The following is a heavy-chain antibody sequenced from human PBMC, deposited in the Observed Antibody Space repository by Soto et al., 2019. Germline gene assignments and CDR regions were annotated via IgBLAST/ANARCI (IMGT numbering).Heavy chain of an antibody. CDR3: ARDHTNYYDSSGYYTGYYYYGMDV. J-gene: IGHJ6*02. CDR2: INHSGST. Sequence: SETLSLTCAVYGGSFSGYYWSWIRQPPGKGLEWIGEINHSGSTNYNPSLKSRVTISVDKSKNQFSLKLSSVTAADTAVYYCARDHTNYYDSSGYYTGYYYYGMDVWGQGTTVTASS. V-gene: IGHV4-34*01. D-gene: IGHD3-22*01. CDR1: GGSFSGYY.